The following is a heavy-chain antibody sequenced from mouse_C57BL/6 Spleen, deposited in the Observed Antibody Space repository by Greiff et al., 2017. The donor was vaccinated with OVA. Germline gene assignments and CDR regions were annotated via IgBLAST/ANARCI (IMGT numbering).Heavy chain of an antibody. CDR3: AREGPGKGAMDY. D-gene: IGHD4-1*01. J-gene: IGHJ4*01. Sequence: ESGPGLVKPSQSLSLTCSVTGYSITSGYYWNWIRQFPGNKLEWMGYISYDGSNNYNPSLKNRISITRDTSKNQFFLKLNSVTTEDTATYYCAREGPGKGAMDYWGQGTSVTVFS. CDR2: ISYDGSN. V-gene: IGHV3-6*01. CDR1: GYSITSGYY.